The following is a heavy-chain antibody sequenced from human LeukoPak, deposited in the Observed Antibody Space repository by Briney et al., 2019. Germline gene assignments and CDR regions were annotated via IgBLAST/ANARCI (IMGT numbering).Heavy chain of an antibody. CDR1: GGTISSDSYY. Sequence: PSETLSLTCSVSGGTISSDSYYWGWIRQPPGKGLEWIASINYSGGTYYNPSLNSRATISVDTSKTQFSLRLSSVTAADTAVYYCARLSDFWGQGILVTVSS. V-gene: IGHV4-39*01. J-gene: IGHJ4*02. CDR2: INYSGGT. CDR3: ARLSDF.